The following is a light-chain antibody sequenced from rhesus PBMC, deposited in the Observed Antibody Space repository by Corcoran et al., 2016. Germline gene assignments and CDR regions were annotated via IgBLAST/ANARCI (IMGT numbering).Light chain of an antibody. CDR2: AAS. CDR3: QQHNSYPRT. CDR1: QGISSY. J-gene: IGKJ1*01. Sequence: DIQMTQSPSSLSASVGDSVTITCRASQGISSYLAWYQQKPGKDPKLLIYAASTLQSGVPSRFSGSGDGTDVTLTISSLQPEDFATYYCQQHNSYPRTFGQGTKVEIK. V-gene: IGKV1-25*01.